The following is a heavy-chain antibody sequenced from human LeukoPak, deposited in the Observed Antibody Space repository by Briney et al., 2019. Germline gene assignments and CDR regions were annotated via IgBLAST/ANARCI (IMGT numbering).Heavy chain of an antibody. J-gene: IGHJ4*02. CDR3: ARNTPDIFLEG. V-gene: IGHV3-21*01. CDR1: GFTFSTCT. D-gene: IGHD3-9*01. CDR2: ISSSSSYI. Sequence: PGGSLRLSCAASGFTFSTCTMNWDRQAPGKGLEWVSSISSSSSYIYYADSVKGRFTISRDNAKNSLYLQMNSLRAEDTAVYYCARNTPDIFLEGWGRGTLVTVSS.